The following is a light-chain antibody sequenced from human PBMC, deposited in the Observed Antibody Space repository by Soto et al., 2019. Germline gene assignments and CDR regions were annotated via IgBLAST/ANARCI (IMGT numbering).Light chain of an antibody. CDR3: CSYAASATFV. V-gene: IGLV2-23*02. J-gene: IGLJ2*01. CDR1: SSDVGGYNF. CDR2: EDI. Sequence: QSALTQPASVSGSPGQSITISCTGTSSDVGGYNFVSWYQQNPGKAPKLMIYEDIKRPSGVPDRFSGSKSGNTASLTISGLQAEDEDDYYCCSYAASATFVFGGGTQLTVL.